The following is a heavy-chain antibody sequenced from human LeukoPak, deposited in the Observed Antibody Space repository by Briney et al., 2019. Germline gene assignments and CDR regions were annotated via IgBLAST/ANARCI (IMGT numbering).Heavy chain of an antibody. V-gene: IGHV4-59*08. J-gene: IGHJ5*02. CDR2: IEYSGGT. CDR3: ARVKYSSGSTSSWFDP. Sequence: PSETLSLTCTVSGGSISNYHWSWFRQPPGTGLEWIGYIEYSGGTTYNSSLKSRVTISVDPSKNQFSLKLNSVTAADTAVYYCARVKYSSGSTSSWFDPWGQGTPVAVSS. D-gene: IGHD3-10*01. CDR1: GGSISNYH.